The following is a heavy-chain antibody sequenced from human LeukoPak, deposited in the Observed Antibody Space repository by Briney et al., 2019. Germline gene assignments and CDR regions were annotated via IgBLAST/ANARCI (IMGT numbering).Heavy chain of an antibody. D-gene: IGHD1-20*01. J-gene: IGHJ4*02. Sequence: ASVKVSCKATGYIFTDYNLHWVRQAPGQGLEWMGLINPNSGGTYYAQTFQGRVTMTRDTSITTGFMDLSSLRSDDTAVYYCVRDISGSYDYWGQGTLVTVSS. CDR3: VRDISGSYDY. CDR2: INPNSGGT. V-gene: IGHV1-2*02. CDR1: GYIFTDYN.